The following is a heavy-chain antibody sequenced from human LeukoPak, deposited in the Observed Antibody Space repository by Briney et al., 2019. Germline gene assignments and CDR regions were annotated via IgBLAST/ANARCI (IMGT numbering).Heavy chain of an antibody. D-gene: IGHD6-13*01. J-gene: IGHJ5*02. V-gene: IGHV3-21*04. CDR2: ISSSSSYI. CDR1: GSTFSAYS. Sequence: GGSLRLSCVASGSTFSAYSMNWVRQAPGKGLEWVSSISSSSSYIFYTDSVKGRFTISRDNAKNSLYLQVNSLRAEDTAVYYCARSGSSYPRWGWFDPWGQGTLVTVSS. CDR3: ARSGSSYPRWGWFDP.